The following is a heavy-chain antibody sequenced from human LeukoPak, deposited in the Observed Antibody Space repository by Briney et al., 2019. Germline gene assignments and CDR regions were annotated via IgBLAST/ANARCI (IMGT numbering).Heavy chain of an antibody. CDR2: INPNSGGT. D-gene: IGHD2-2*01. CDR3: ARAKYLPAATSGMLLGY. CDR1: GYTFTGYY. J-gene: IGHJ4*02. V-gene: IGHV1-2*02. Sequence: ASVKVSCKASGYTFTGYYMHWVRQAPGQGLEWMGWINPNSGGTNYAQKFQGRVTMTRDTSIGTAYMELSRLRSDDTAVYYCARAKYLPAATSGMLLGYWGQGTLVTVSS.